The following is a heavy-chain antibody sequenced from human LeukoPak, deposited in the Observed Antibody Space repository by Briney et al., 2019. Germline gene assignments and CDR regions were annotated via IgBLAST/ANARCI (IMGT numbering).Heavy chain of an antibody. CDR1: KFTFSSYS. CDR3: ARGGWGYDAFDI. V-gene: IGHV3-21*01. D-gene: IGHD7-27*01. Sequence: GGSLRLSCAASKFTFSSYSMNWVRQAPGKGLEWVSSISSSSSAYIYYADSVKGRFTISRDNAKNSLYLQMNSLRAEDTAVYYCARGGWGYDAFDIWGQGTMVIVSS. CDR2: ISSSSSAYI. J-gene: IGHJ3*02.